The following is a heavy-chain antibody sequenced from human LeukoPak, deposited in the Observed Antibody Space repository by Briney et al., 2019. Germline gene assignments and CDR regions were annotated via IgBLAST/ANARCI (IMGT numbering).Heavy chain of an antibody. CDR2: IIPIFGTA. D-gene: IGHD1-26*01. J-gene: IGHJ4*02. Sequence: SVKVSCKASGGTFSSYAISWVRQAPGQGLEWMGGIIPIFGTANYAQKFQGRVTITTDESTSTAYMELSSLRSEDTAVYYCARGSYSGSYFGYWGQGTLVTVSS. CDR1: GGTFSSYA. V-gene: IGHV1-69*05. CDR3: ARGSYSGSYFGY.